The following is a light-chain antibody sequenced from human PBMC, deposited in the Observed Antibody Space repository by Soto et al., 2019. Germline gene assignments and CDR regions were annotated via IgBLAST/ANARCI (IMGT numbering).Light chain of an antibody. CDR1: QSVSSSY. Sequence: EIVLTQSPGTLSLSPGEGATLCCRASQSVSSSYLAWYQQKPGQAPRLLIYGASSRATGIPDRFSGSGSGTDFTLTISRLEPEDFAVYYCQQYGSSPWTFGQGTKVDI. CDR3: QQYGSSPWT. J-gene: IGKJ1*01. V-gene: IGKV3-20*01. CDR2: GAS.